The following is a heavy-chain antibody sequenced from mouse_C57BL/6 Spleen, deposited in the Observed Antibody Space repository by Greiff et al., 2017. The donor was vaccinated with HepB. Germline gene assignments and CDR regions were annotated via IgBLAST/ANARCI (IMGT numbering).Heavy chain of an antibody. D-gene: IGHD2-1*01. CDR2: INPSTGGT. CDR3: ARYYGKVDWYFDV. J-gene: IGHJ1*03. CDR1: GYSFTGYY. Sequence: VQLQQSGPELVKPGASVKISCKASGYSFTGYYMHWVKQSSEKSLEWIGEINPSTGGTSYNQKFKGKATLTVDKSSSTAYMQLKSLTSEDSAVYYCARYYGKVDWYFDVWGTGTTVTVSS. V-gene: IGHV1-43*01.